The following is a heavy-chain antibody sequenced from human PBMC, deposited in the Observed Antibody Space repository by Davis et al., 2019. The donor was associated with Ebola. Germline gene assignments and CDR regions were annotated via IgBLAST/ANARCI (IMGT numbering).Heavy chain of an antibody. CDR1: GFTFSSYA. V-gene: IGHV3-30*03. D-gene: IGHD3-22*01. CDR2: ISYDGNSQ. Sequence: GGSLRLSCAASGFTFSSYAMHWVRQAPGKGLEWVAVISYDGNSQYSADSVKGRFTISRDNAKNSLYLQMNSLRDEETAVYYCARGHYDSSGYYGMDVWGQGTTVTVSS. J-gene: IGHJ6*02. CDR3: ARGHYDSSGYYGMDV.